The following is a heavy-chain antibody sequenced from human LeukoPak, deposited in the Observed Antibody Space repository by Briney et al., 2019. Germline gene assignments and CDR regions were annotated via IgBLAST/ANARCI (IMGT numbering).Heavy chain of an antibody. Sequence: PGGSLRLSCAASGFPFSDYSMNWVRQAPGKGLEWISYVGIDSGNTYYADSVKGRFTISADKAKNSLVLQMNSLRVEDTAVYYCARDYKYAFDNSGQGTLVTVSS. CDR1: GFPFSDYS. CDR3: ARDYKYAFDN. CDR2: VGIDSGNT. V-gene: IGHV3-48*01. J-gene: IGHJ4*02. D-gene: IGHD5-24*01.